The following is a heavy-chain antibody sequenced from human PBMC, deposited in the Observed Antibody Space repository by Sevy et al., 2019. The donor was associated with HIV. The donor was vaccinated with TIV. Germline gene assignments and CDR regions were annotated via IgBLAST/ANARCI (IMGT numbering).Heavy chain of an antibody. V-gene: IGHV3-7*03. J-gene: IGHJ6*02. D-gene: IGHD2-2*01. CDR2: IKRDESEK. CDR1: GFTFSSYW. Sequence: GGSLRLSCAASGFTFSSYWMSWVRQAPGKGLEWVANIKRDESEKYYVDSVKGRFTISRDNAKNSLYLQMNSLRAEDTAVYYCARDCSSASCLWGMDVWGQGTTVTVSS. CDR3: ARDCSSASCLWGMDV.